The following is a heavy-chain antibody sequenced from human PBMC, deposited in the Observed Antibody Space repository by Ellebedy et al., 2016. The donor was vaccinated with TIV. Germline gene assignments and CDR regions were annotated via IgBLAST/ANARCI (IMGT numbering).Heavy chain of an antibody. CDR2: IRSKAYGGTT. J-gene: IGHJ3*02. Sequence: GGSLRLSXTASGFTFGDYAMSWFRQAPGKGLEWVGFIRSKAYGGTTEYAASVKGRFTISRDDSKSIAYLQMNSLKTEDTAVYYCTRDIADCSSTSCYADAFDIWGQGTMVTVSS. D-gene: IGHD2-2*01. V-gene: IGHV3-49*03. CDR1: GFTFGDYA. CDR3: TRDIADCSSTSCYADAFDI.